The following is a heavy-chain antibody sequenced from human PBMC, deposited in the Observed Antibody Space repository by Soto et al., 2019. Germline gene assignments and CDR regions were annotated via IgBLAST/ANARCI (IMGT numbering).Heavy chain of an antibody. Sequence: QVQLVESGGDVVQPGRSLILSCAASGFTFSTHVMHWVRQAPGKGLEWLAAMTHDESSITYADSVRGRFIISRDNSANKLYLQMNTLRPEDTAVYYCTRLGGGNGRCDYFDYWGQGALVTVSS. CDR1: GFTFSTHV. CDR3: TRLGGGNGRCDYFDY. CDR2: MTHDESSI. V-gene: IGHV3-30-3*01. J-gene: IGHJ4*02. D-gene: IGHD2-8*01.